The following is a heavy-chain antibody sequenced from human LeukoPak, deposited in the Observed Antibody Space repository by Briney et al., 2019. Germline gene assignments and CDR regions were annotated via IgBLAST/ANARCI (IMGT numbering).Heavy chain of an antibody. CDR1: GGSISSYY. D-gene: IGHD2-15*01. J-gene: IGHJ5*02. CDR2: IYYSGST. CDR3: AAHCSGGSCYRYNWFDP. Sequence: SETLSLTCTVSGGSISSYYWSWIRQPPGKGLEWIGYIYYSGSTNYNPSLKSRVTISVDTSKNQFSLKLSSVTAADTAVYYCAAHCSGGSCYRYNWFDPWGQGTLVTVSS. V-gene: IGHV4-59*01.